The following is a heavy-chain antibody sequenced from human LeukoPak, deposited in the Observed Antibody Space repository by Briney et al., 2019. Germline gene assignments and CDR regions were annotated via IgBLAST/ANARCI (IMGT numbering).Heavy chain of an antibody. CDR3: AKDKAVEMATMFDY. J-gene: IGHJ4*02. Sequence: GASLRLSCAASGFIFSSYAMSWVRQAPGKGLEWVSAISGSGGSTYYADSVKGRFTISRDNSKNTLYLQMNSLRAEDTAVYYCAKDKAVEMATMFDYWGQGTLVTVSS. D-gene: IGHD5-24*01. CDR2: ISGSGGST. CDR1: GFIFSSYA. V-gene: IGHV3-23*01.